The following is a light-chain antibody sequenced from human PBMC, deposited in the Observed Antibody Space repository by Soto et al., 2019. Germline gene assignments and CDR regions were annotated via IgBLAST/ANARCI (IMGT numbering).Light chain of an antibody. CDR1: QNIYSN. CDR3: LQYHNLWA. Sequence: IVRTQSPATLSVSPGERATFSCRASQNIYSNIAWYQQRPGQAPRLLIYRASTRATGVPARFSGSGSGTEFTLTISSLQSEDFAVYSCLQYHNLWAFGQGTKVDIK. V-gene: IGKV3-15*01. CDR2: RAS. J-gene: IGKJ1*01.